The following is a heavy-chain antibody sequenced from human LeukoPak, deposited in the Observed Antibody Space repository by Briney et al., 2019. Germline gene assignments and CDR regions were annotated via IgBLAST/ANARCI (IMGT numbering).Heavy chain of an antibody. CDR1: GYTFTGYY. Sequence: ASVKVSCKASGYTFTGYYMHWVRQAPGQGLEWMGWINPNSGGTNYAQKFQGRVTMTRDTSISTAYMELSRLRSDDTAVYYCARDYGSSPNYCYYMDVWGKGTTVTVSS. J-gene: IGHJ6*03. CDR2: INPNSGGT. V-gene: IGHV1-2*02. CDR3: ARDYGSSPNYCYYMDV. D-gene: IGHD6-6*01.